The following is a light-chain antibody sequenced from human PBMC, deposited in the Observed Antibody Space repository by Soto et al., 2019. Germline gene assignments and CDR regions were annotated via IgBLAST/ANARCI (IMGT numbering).Light chain of an antibody. Sequence: QSALTQPRSVSGYPGQSVTISCTGTSSDVGGYNYVSWYQQHPGKAPKVMIYDVSERPSGVPDRFSGSKSGNTASLTISGLQAEDEADDYCCSYAGSTRYVFGTGTKLTVL. CDR2: DVS. CDR1: SSDVGGYNY. V-gene: IGLV2-11*01. CDR3: CSYAGSTRYV. J-gene: IGLJ1*01.